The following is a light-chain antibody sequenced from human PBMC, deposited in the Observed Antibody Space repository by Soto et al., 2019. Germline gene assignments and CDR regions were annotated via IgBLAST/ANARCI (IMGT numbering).Light chain of an antibody. Sequence: ENVLTQSRCALSLSPGERCTLSCRASQSVATGYLAWYQQNPGQAPRLLVYGASTRPTGIPDRFSGSGSGTDFTLTISRLEPEDFAVYFCQQYSTSPPTFGPGTKVDIK. J-gene: IGKJ3*01. CDR1: QSVATGY. V-gene: IGKV3-20*01. CDR3: QQYSTSPPT. CDR2: GAS.